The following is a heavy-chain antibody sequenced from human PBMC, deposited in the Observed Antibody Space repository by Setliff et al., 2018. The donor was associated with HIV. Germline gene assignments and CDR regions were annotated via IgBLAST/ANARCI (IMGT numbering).Heavy chain of an antibody. D-gene: IGHD2-15*01. CDR3: ARGSSSVNYYHYGLDVWGQWICRGGSCTALAYTMDG. CDR2: IYPDNSDA. Sequence: ESLKISCRGSGYNFPNYWIAWVRQMPGKGLEWMGIIYPDNSDARYGPSFQGQVTISVDKTMRTAYLQWSSRKASDTAIYYFARGSSSVNYYHYGLDVWGQWICRGGSCTALAYTMDGWGQGTTVTVSS. CDR1: GYNFPNYW. J-gene: IGHJ6*02. V-gene: IGHV5-51*01.